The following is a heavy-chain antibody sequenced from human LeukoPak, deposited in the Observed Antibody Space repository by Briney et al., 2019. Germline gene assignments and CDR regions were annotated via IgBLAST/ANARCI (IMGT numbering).Heavy chain of an antibody. CDR1: GFTFSSYA. D-gene: IGHD6-25*01. V-gene: IGHV3-23*01. CDR3: AKDPAALGGCD. CDR2: ISGSGGST. Sequence: GGSLRLSCAASGFTFSSYAMSWVRQAPGKGLEWVSAISGSGGSTYYADSVKGRFTISRDNSKTTLYVRMNSLRAEDAAVYYCAKDPAALGGCDWGQGTLVTVSS. J-gene: IGHJ4*02.